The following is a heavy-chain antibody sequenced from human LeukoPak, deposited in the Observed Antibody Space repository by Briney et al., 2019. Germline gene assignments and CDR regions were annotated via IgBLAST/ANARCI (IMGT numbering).Heavy chain of an antibody. D-gene: IGHD6-13*01. V-gene: IGHV1-69*05. CDR1: GGTFSSYA. CDR2: IIPIFGTA. J-gene: IGHJ4*02. Sequence: EASVKVSCKASGGTFSSYAISWVRQAPGQGLEWMGGIIPIFGTADYAQKFQGRVTITTDESTSTAYMELSSLRSEDTAVYYYASIAAAGRAFDYWGQGTLVTVSS. CDR3: ASIAAAGRAFDY.